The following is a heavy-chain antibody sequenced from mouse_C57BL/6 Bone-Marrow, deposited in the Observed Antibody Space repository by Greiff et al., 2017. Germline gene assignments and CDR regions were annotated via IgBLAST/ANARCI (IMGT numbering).Heavy chain of an antibody. CDR3: ARWGYGSSHWYFDV. D-gene: IGHD1-1*01. Sequence: QVQLQQPGAELVKPGAPVKLSCKASGYTFTSYWMHWVKQRPGQGLQWIGMIHPNSGSTNYTEKFKSKATLTVDKSSSTAYMQLSSLTAEDSAVYYCARWGYGSSHWYFDVWGTGTTVTVSS. CDR2: IHPNSGST. V-gene: IGHV1-64*01. J-gene: IGHJ1*03. CDR1: GYTFTSYW.